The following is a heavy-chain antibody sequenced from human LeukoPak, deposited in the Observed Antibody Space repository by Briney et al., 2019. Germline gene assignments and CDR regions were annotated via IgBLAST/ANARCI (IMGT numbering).Heavy chain of an antibody. CDR2: IYHSGST. V-gene: IGHV4-4*02. CDR3: ARRGAVAGHFDY. Sequence: SETLSLTCAVSGGSISSSNWWSWVRQPPGKGLEWMGEIYHSGSTNYNPSLKSRVTISVDKSKNQFSLKLSSVTAADTAVYYCARRGAVAGHFDYWGQGTLVTVSS. D-gene: IGHD6-19*01. CDR1: GGSISSSNW. J-gene: IGHJ4*02.